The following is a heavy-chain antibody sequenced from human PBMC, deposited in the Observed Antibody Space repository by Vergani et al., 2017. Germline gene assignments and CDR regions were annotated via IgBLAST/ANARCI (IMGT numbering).Heavy chain of an antibody. D-gene: IGHD3-3*01. J-gene: IGHJ5*02. CDR2: IFSNDEK. CDR3: AHLYYDFWSGATWFDP. V-gene: IGHV2-26*01. CDR1: GFSLSNARMG. Sequence: QVTLKESGPVLVKPTETLTLTCTVSGFSLSNARMGVSWIRQPPGKALEWLAHIFSNDEKSYSPSLKSRLTITKDTSKNQVVLTMTNMDPVDTATYYCAHLYYDFWSGATWFDPWGQGTLVTVSS.